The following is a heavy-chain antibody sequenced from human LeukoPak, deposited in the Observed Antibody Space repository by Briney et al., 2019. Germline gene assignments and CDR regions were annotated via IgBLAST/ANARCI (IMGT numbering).Heavy chain of an antibody. CDR3: ARDGYSYYDFWSGHNWFDP. CDR2: MNPNSGNT. J-gene: IGHJ5*02. D-gene: IGHD3-3*01. Sequence: ASVKVSCKASGYTFTSYDINWVRQATGQGLEWMGWMNPNSGNTGYAQKFQGRVTMTRNTSISTAYMELSSLRSEDTAVYYCARDGYSYYDFWSGHNWFDPWGQGTLVTVSS. CDR1: GYTFTSYD. V-gene: IGHV1-8*01.